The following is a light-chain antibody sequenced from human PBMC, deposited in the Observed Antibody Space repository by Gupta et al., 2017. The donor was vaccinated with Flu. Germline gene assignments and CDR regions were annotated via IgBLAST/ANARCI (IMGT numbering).Light chain of an antibody. CDR3: QQYNGYSHT. CDR2: KAS. V-gene: IGKV1-5*03. Sequence: DIQMTQSPFTLSASVGDRVTITCRASQSISSWLAWYQQKPGKAPKLLIYKASSLESGVPSRFSGSGSGTEFTLTISSLQPDDFAIYYCQQYNGYSHTFGQGTKLEIK. J-gene: IGKJ2*01. CDR1: QSISSW.